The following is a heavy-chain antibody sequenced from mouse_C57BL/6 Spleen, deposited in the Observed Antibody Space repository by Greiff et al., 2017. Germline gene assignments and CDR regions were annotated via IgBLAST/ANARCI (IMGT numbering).Heavy chain of an antibody. V-gene: IGHV14-1*01. CDR1: GFNIKDYY. D-gene: IGHD1-1*01. Sequence: EVQLQQSGAELVRPGASVKLSCTASGFNIKDYYMHWVKQRPEQGLEWIGRIDPEDGDTEYAPKFQGKATMTADTSSNTAYLQLSSLTSEDTAVYYCTTSRYGSSHYWYFDVWGTGTTVTVSS. J-gene: IGHJ1*03. CDR2: IDPEDGDT. CDR3: TTSRYGSSHYWYFDV.